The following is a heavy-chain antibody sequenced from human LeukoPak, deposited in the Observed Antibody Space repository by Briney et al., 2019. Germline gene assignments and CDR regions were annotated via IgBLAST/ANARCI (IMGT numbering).Heavy chain of an antibody. V-gene: IGHV4-34*01. D-gene: IGHD3-10*01. CDR3: ARGRITMVRGAVDY. J-gene: IGHJ4*02. CDR1: GGSFSGYY. Sequence: SETLSLTCAVYGGSFSGYYWSWIRQPPGKGLEWIGEINHSGSTNYNPSLKSRVTMSVDTSKNQFSLKLSSVTAADTAVYYCARGRITMVRGAVDYWGQGTLVTVSS. CDR2: INHSGST.